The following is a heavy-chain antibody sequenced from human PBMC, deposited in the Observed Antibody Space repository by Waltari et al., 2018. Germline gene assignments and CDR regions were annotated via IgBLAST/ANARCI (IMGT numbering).Heavy chain of an antibody. V-gene: IGHV1-69-2*01. D-gene: IGHD6-19*01. CDR3: ATALGDSSSASRPFDF. Sequence: EVQLLQSGAELKEPGTTVRISCKVSGYTFSDYYIRWVQQAPGKGLRGMGLVDPEDGETIYADNFQGRVTISADTSTDTAFMELSSLRSEDTAVFYCATALGDSSSASRPFDFWGQGTMITVSS. CDR1: GYTFSDYY. J-gene: IGHJ3*01. CDR2: VDPEDGET.